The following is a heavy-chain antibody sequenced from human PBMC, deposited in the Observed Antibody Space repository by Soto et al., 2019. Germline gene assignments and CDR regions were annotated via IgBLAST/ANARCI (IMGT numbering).Heavy chain of an antibody. Sequence: QVQLVQSWAEVKKPGSSVKVSCRASGGTFSSYAVSWVRQAPGQGLEWMGVIIPLLNTPKYVQKFQGRVTITADASATTAYMELSSLRSEDTAVYYCARESSSPNYYYYGMDVWGQGTTVTVSS. CDR3: ARESSSPNYYYYGMDV. J-gene: IGHJ6*02. CDR2: IIPLLNTP. CDR1: GGTFSSYA. D-gene: IGHD6-6*01. V-gene: IGHV1-69*01.